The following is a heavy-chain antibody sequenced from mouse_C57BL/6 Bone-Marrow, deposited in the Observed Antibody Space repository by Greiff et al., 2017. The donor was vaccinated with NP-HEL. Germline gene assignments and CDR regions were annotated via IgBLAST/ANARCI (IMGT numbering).Heavy chain of an antibody. CDR2: INPNNGGT. CDR1: GYTFTDYN. D-gene: IGHD1-1*01. J-gene: IGHJ4*01. CDR3: ARDKVGDYYAMDY. V-gene: IGHV1-22*01. Sequence: EVQLQESGPELVKPGASVKMSCKASGYTFTDYNMHWVKQSHGKSLEWIGYINPNNGGTSYNQKFKGKATLTVNKSSSTAYLGLRSLTSEDSAVYYCARDKVGDYYAMDYWGQGTSVTVSS.